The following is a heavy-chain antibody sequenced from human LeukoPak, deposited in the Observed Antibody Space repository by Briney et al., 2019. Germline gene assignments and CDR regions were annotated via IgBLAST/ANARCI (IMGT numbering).Heavy chain of an antibody. CDR2: ISSSSSTI. J-gene: IGHJ6*04. CDR3: AELGITMIGGV. Sequence: GGSLRLSCAASGFTFSSYAMSWVRQAPGKGLEWVSYISSSSSTIYYADSVKGRFTISRDNAKNSLYLQMNSLRAEDTAVYYCAELGITMIGGVWGKGTTVTISS. D-gene: IGHD3-10*02. V-gene: IGHV3-48*01. CDR1: GFTFSSYA.